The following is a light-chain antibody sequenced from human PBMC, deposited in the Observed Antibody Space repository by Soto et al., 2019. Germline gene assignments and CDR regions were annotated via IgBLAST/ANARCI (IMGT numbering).Light chain of an antibody. CDR3: QQYNNWPYT. CDR2: RTS. CDR1: QSVSSN. V-gene: IGKV3-15*01. Sequence: EIVMTQSPATLSLSPGERATLSCRASQSVSSNLAWYRQKPGQATTLLIYRTSTRATGIPDRFSGSGSGTDFTLTISSLQSEDFAFYYCQQYNNWPYTFGQGTKLEIK. J-gene: IGKJ2*01.